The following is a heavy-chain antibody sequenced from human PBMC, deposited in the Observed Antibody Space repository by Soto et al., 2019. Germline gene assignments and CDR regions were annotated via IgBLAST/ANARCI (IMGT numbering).Heavy chain of an antibody. J-gene: IGHJ3*02. CDR1: GYSFTSYW. D-gene: IGHD6-6*01. CDR2: IYPGDSDT. Sequence: GESLKISCKGSGYSFTSYWIGWVRQMPGKGLEWMGIIYPGDSDTRYSPSFQGQVTISADKSISTAYLQWSSLKASDTAMYYCARRKSARRWSDAFDIWGQGTMVTVSS. CDR3: ARRKSARRWSDAFDI. V-gene: IGHV5-51*01.